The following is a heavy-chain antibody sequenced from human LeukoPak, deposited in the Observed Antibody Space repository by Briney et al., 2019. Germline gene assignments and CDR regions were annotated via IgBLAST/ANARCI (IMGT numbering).Heavy chain of an antibody. V-gene: IGHV3-21*01. CDR1: GFSVSSTY. CDR2: ISSSSSYI. J-gene: IGHJ4*02. D-gene: IGHD6-19*01. Sequence: GESLRLSCEVSGFSVSSTYMTWVRQAPGKGLEWVSSISSSSSYIYYADSVKGRFTISRDNAKNSLYLQMNSLGAEDTAVYYCASRGVAVAGTRSIDYWGQGTLVTVSS. CDR3: ASRGVAVAGTRSIDY.